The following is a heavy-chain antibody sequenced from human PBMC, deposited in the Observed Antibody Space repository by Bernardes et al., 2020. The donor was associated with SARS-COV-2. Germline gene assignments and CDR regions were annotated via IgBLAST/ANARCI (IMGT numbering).Heavy chain of an antibody. J-gene: IGHJ6*02. CDR2: IYYSGST. D-gene: IGHD3-3*01. V-gene: IGHV4-61*01. CDR1: WGAVSSGSYY. CDR3: ARDRWNITIFGVVTRYGMDV. Sequence: TLSPTFTLSWGAVSSGSYYLSWILPPPGKGLEWIGYIYYSGSTNYNPSLKSRVTISVDTSKNQFSLKLSSVTAADTAVYYCARDRWNITIFGVVTRYGMDVWGQGTTVTVSS.